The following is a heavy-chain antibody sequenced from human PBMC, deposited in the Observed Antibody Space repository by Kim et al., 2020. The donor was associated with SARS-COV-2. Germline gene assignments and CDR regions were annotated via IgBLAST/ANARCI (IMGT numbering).Heavy chain of an antibody. CDR1: GFTFSSYS. V-gene: IGHV3-21*01. CDR2: ISSSSSYI. D-gene: IGHD6-13*01. Sequence: GGSLRLSCAASGFTFSSYSMNWVRQAPGKGLEWVSSISSSSSYIYYADSVKGRFTISRDNAKNSLYLQMNSLRAEDTAVYYCARAGGIAADSAFDIWGQGTMVTVSS. CDR3: ARAGGIAADSAFDI. J-gene: IGHJ3*02.